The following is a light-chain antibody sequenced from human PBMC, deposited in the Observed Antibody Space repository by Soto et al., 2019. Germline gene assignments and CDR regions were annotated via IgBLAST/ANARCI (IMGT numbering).Light chain of an antibody. Sequence: EIVMTQSPATLSVSPGERATLSCRASQSVTSTYLAWYQQKPGQAPRLLLYGASSRATGIPDRFSGSGSGTDFTLTISRLEPEDFAVYYCQHYGGSFIFGPGTKVDIK. J-gene: IGKJ3*01. CDR1: QSVTSTY. CDR3: QHYGGSFI. V-gene: IGKV3-20*01. CDR2: GAS.